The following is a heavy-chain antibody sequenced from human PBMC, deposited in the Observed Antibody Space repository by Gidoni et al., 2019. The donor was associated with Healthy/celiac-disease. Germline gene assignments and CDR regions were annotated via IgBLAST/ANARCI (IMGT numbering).Heavy chain of an antibody. CDR1: GGSFSGYY. Sequence: QVQLQQWGAGLLKPSETLSPTCAVYGGSFSGYYWSWIRQPPGKGLEWIGEINHSRSTNYNPSLKSRVTISVDTSKNQFSLKLSSVTAADTAVYYCARSTYDTGYWGQGTLVTVSS. J-gene: IGHJ4*02. V-gene: IGHV4-34*01. CDR3: ARSTYDTGY. CDR2: INHSRST. D-gene: IGHD3-22*01.